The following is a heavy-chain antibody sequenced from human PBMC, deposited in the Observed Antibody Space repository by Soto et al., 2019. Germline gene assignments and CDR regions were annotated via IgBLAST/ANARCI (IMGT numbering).Heavy chain of an antibody. D-gene: IGHD6-19*01. CDR3: ARASVAPVFHWFDP. Sequence: SETLSLTCAVYGGSFSGYYWSWLRQPPGKGLEWIGYIYYSGSTYYNPSLKSRVTISVDTSKNQFSLKLSSVTAADTAVYYCARASVAPVFHWFDPWGQGTLVTVSS. CDR2: IYYSGST. CDR1: GGSFSGYY. J-gene: IGHJ5*02. V-gene: IGHV4-34*01.